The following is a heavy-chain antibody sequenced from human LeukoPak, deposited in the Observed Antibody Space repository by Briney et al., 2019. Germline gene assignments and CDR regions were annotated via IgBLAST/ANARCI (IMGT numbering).Heavy chain of an antibody. D-gene: IGHD2-8*01. V-gene: IGHV4-34*01. Sequence: SETLSLTCAVYGGSFSGYYWSWIRQPPGKGLEWIGEINHSGSTNYNPSLKSRVTISVDTSKNQFSLKLGSVTAADTAVYYCARGPGGVLMVYGRYYYYGMDVWGQGTTVTVSS. CDR1: GGSFSGYY. CDR3: ARGPGGVLMVYGRYYYYGMDV. J-gene: IGHJ6*02. CDR2: INHSGST.